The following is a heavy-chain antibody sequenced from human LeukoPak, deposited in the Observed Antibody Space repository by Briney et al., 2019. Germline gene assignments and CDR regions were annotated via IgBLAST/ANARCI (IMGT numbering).Heavy chain of an antibody. Sequence: GGSLRLSCAASGFPFSSYAMSWVRQAPGKGLEWVSLISASGGSTYYADSVMGRFTISRNSRNTLYLQMNSLRAEDTAVYYCAKGSFGELLNNWFDTGGQGTLVTVSS. CDR2: ISASGGST. V-gene: IGHV3-23*01. J-gene: IGHJ5*02. CDR1: GFPFSSYA. CDR3: AKGSFGELLNNWFDT. D-gene: IGHD3-10*01.